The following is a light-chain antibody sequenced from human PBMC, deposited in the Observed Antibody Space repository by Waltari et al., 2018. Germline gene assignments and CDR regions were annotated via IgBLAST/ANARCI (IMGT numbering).Light chain of an antibody. CDR1: QSVSSY. V-gene: IGKV3-11*01. CDR3: QQRSNWLPLT. Sequence: EIVLTQSPATLSLSPGERVTLSCRASQSVSSYLAWYQQKPGQAPRILIDDASNRATGIPARFSGSGSGTDFTLTISSLEPEDFAVYYCQQRSNWLPLTFGGGTKVEIK. CDR2: DAS. J-gene: IGKJ4*01.